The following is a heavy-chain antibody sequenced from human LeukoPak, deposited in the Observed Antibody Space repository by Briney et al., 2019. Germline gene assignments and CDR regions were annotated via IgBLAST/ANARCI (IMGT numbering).Heavy chain of an antibody. CDR2: ITGGGSGI. D-gene: IGHD3-9*01. J-gene: IGHJ4*02. Sequence: GASLRPFCAASGFTFSNYAMSWDRQAPGKGLEWVSAITGGGSGIYYADSMKSRLTTSRDNSKNTLYLQINSLRAEDTAVYYCAKWGDYDVLTGYYVSDYWGQGTLVTVSS. CDR1: GFTFSNYA. CDR3: AKWGDYDVLTGYYVSDY. V-gene: IGHV3-23*01.